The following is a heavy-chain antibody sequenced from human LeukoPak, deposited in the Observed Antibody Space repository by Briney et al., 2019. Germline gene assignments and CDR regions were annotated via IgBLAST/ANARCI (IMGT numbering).Heavy chain of an antibody. D-gene: IGHD4-17*01. CDR2: IVVGSGNT. CDR1: GFTFTSSA. V-gene: IGHV1-58*02. J-gene: IGHJ3*02. CDR3: ARAPTAVDAFDI. Sequence: GTSVKVSCKASGFTFTSSAMQWVRQARGQRLEWIGWIVVGSGNTNYAQKFQGRVTMTRDMSTSTVYMELSSLRSEDTAVYYCARAPTAVDAFDIWGQGTMVTVSS.